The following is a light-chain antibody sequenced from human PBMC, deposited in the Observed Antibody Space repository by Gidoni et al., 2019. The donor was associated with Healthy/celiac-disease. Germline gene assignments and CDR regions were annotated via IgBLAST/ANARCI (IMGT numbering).Light chain of an antibody. CDR3: QQSYSTPRT. CDR2: AAS. J-gene: IGKJ1*01. Sequence: DIQMTQSPSSLSASAGDRVTITCRASQSISSYLNWSQQKPGKAPKLLIYAASSLQSGVPSRFSGSGSGTDFTLTISSLQPEDFATYYCQQSYSTPRTFGQGTKVEIK. V-gene: IGKV1-39*01. CDR1: QSISSY.